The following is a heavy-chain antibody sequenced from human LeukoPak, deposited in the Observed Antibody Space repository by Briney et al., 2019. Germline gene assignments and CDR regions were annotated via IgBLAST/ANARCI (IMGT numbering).Heavy chain of an antibody. V-gene: IGHV3-30*02. Sequence: GGSLRLSCAASGFTFSKYGMHWVRQAPGTGLEGLTFIRYDGSHRYSADSVQGRFTIPRDNSKNTLFLQMNSLRGEDTAVYYCAKSPGCSSTSCFYYMDVWGKGTTVTVSS. CDR2: IRYDGSHR. CDR3: AKSPGCSSTSCFYYMDV. J-gene: IGHJ6*03. CDR1: GFTFSKYG. D-gene: IGHD2-2*01.